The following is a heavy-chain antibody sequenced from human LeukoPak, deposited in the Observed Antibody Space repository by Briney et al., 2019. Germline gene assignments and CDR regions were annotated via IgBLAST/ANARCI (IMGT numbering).Heavy chain of an antibody. Sequence: GGSLRLSCAASGFTFSNAWMSWVRQAPGKGLEWVGRINSKTDGGTTDYAAPVKGRFTISRDDSQNTLYLQMNSLKTEDTAVYYCTTGAPRAYSGSYSNCWGQGTLVTVSS. D-gene: IGHD1-26*01. CDR2: INSKTDGGTT. CDR3: TTGAPRAYSGSYSNC. J-gene: IGHJ4*02. V-gene: IGHV3-15*01. CDR1: GFTFSNAW.